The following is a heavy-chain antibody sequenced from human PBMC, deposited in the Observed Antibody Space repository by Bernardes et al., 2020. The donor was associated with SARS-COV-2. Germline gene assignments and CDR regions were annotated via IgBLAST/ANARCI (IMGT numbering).Heavy chain of an antibody. Sequence: SETLSLTCTVSGVSIRNSCWSWIRQSPGNGLEWIGNSFCSGPANSNPSLNSRATISVDTSKNQFSLKLNSVTAADTAVYYCARGMYDSSGYSSPFDYWGQGILVTVSS. CDR2: SFCSGPA. CDR1: GVSIRNSC. V-gene: IGHV4-59*01. CDR3: ARGMYDSSGYSSPFDY. D-gene: IGHD3-22*01. J-gene: IGHJ4*02.